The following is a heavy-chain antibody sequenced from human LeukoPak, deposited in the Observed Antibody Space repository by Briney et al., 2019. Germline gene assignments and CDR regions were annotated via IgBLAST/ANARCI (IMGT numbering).Heavy chain of an antibody. CDR1: GFSFSSYW. J-gene: IGHJ5*02. V-gene: IGHV3-7*01. CDR3: ARDLYYYDSSGYIEYNWFDP. CDR2: IKQDESQK. D-gene: IGHD3-22*01. Sequence: PGGSLRLSCAASGFSFSSYWMTWVRQAPGKGLEWVANIKQDESQKNYVESVKGRFTISRDNAKNSLYLQMNSLRAEDTAVYYCARDLYYYDSSGYIEYNWFDPWGQGTLVTVSS.